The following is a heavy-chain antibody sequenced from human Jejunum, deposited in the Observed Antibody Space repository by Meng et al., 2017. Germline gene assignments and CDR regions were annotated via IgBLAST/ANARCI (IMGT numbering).Heavy chain of an antibody. Sequence: GESLKISCIASGFTLSTYWMNWVRQAPGKGLVWVSRIGPDGTHTNYADSVKGRFAISRDNAKNTLYLEMNSLRAEHTAVYYCARVASGNSQGPEGTDYWGQGTLVTVSS. D-gene: IGHD1/OR15-1a*01. CDR3: ARVASGNSQGPEGTDY. CDR1: GFTLSTYW. J-gene: IGHJ4*02. V-gene: IGHV3-74*01. CDR2: IGPDGTHT.